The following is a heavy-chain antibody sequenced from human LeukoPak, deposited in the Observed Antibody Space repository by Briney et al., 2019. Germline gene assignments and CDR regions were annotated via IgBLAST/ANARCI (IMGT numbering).Heavy chain of an antibody. CDR1: GNSFTSYW. CDR2: IYPGDSDT. Sequence: GESLKISCKGSGNSFTSYWIGWVRQMPGKGLEWMGIIYPGDSDTRYSPSFQGQVTISADKSISTAYMQWSSLKASDTAMYYCARGYYDFWGGYYKVNWFDPWGQGTLVTFSS. CDR3: ARGYYDFWGGYYKVNWFDP. V-gene: IGHV5-51*01. J-gene: IGHJ5*02. D-gene: IGHD3-3*01.